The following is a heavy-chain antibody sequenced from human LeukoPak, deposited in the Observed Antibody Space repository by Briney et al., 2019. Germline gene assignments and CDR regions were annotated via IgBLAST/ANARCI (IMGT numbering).Heavy chain of an antibody. CDR3: AKSHGGFDI. CDR1: GFTFSDYY. Sequence: GGSLRLSCAASGFTFSDYYMSWIRQAPGEGLEWVSYISPSGSTTYYADSVKGRFTISRDNAENSLYLQMHSLRAEDTAVYYCAKSHGGFDIWGQGTMVTVSS. J-gene: IGHJ3*02. CDR2: ISPSGSTT. V-gene: IGHV3-11*01.